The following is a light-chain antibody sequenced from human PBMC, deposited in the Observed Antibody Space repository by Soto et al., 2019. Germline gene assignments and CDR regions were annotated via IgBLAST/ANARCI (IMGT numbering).Light chain of an antibody. J-gene: IGKJ1*01. CDR3: HHRQRWPRT. CDR1: QTVGVR. V-gene: IGKV3-11*01. Sequence: EIVLAQSPATLSAAAGERTTLCCTASQTVGVRLAWHQHKPGQAPRLLIFEASTRAAGVPGRFSGSRSWTHFSNTFTRLVPVDLAFYYYHHRQRWPRTFCQGTKVDIK. CDR2: EAS.